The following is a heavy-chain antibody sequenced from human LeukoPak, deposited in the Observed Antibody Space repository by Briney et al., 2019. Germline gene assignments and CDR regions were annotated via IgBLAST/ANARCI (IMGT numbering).Heavy chain of an antibody. V-gene: IGHV1-69*13. CDR3: ASEGIRYCSSTSCYTGLDFQH. CDR2: IIPIFGTA. D-gene: IGHD2-2*02. J-gene: IGHJ1*01. CDR1: GGTFSSYA. Sequence: ASVKVSCKASGGTFSSYAISWVRQAPGQGLEWMGGIIPIFGTANYAQKFQGRVTITADESTSTAYMELSSLRSEDTAVYYCASEGIRYCSSTSCYTGLDFQHWGQGTLVTVSS.